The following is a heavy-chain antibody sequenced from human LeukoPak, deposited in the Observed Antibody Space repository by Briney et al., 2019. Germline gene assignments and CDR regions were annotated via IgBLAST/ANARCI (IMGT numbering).Heavy chain of an antibody. D-gene: IGHD2-15*01. Sequence: GRSLRLSCAASGFTFSSYGMHWVRQAPGKGLEWVAVISYDGSNKYYADSVKGRFTISRDNSKNTLYLQMNSLRAEDTAVYYCAKGLYCSGGSCKIRANWFDPGGQGPLVTVSS. CDR3: AKGLYCSGGSCKIRANWFDP. CDR2: ISYDGSNK. V-gene: IGHV3-30*18. J-gene: IGHJ5*02. CDR1: GFTFSSYG.